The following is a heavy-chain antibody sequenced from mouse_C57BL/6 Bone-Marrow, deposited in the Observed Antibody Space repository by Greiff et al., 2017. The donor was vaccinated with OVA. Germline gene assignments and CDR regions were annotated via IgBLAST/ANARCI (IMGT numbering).Heavy chain of an antibody. J-gene: IGHJ2*01. D-gene: IGHD4-1*01. CDR3: ARHEDWDGGDD. CDR1: GFTFSDYY. Sequence: EVMLVESGGGLVQPGGSLKLSCAASGFTFSDYYLYWVRQTPEKRLAWVAYLSNGGGSTSYPDPVKGRFTISRDNAQNTLYRQMSRLKSEDTAMYYCARHEDWDGGDDWGQGTTLTVSS. CDR2: LSNGGGST. V-gene: IGHV5-12*01.